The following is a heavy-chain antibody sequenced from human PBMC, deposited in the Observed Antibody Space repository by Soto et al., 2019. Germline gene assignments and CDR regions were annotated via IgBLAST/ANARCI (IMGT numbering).Heavy chain of an antibody. J-gene: IGHJ4*02. CDR1: GFSLRTSGVG. D-gene: IGHD5-12*01. CDR2: IYWDDEK. V-gene: IGHV2-5*02. Sequence: QITLKESVPTLVKPTQTLTVTCTFSGFSLRTSGVGVGWIRQSPGQALEWLGVIYWDDEKRYSPSLKSRLTLSKDTAKNQVVLTVANMDPLDTGTYYCARVFLVVVATLDSWGQGTPVIVSS. CDR3: ARVFLVVVATLDS.